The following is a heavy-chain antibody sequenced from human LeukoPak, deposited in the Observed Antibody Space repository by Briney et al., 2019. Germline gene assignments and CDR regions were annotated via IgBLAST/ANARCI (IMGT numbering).Heavy chain of an antibody. CDR3: ARAHSDWDYFDY. CDR2: IYTSGRT. V-gene: IGHV4-4*07. D-gene: IGHD2-21*01. CDR1: SGSISTFY. Sequence: SETLSLTCTVSSGSISTFYWSWIRLPAGKGLEWIGRIYTSGRTNYNPSLKSRVTMSLDTSKNQFSLNLSSVTAADTAVYFCARAHSDWDYFDYWGQGTLVTVFS. J-gene: IGHJ4*02.